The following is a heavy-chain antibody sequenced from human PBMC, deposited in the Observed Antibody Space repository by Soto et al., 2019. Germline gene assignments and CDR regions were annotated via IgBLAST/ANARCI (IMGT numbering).Heavy chain of an antibody. CDR1: GGSISSYY. CDR2: IYYSGST. J-gene: IGHJ6*03. D-gene: IGHD6-13*01. CDR3: ARWSVPQYSSSWYYYYYMDV. Sequence: SETLSLTCTVSGGSISSYYWSWIRQPPGKGLEWIGYIYYSGSTNYNPSLKSRVTISVDTSKNQFSLKLSSVTAADTAVYYCARWSVPQYSSSWYYYYYMDVWGKGTTVTVSS. V-gene: IGHV4-59*08.